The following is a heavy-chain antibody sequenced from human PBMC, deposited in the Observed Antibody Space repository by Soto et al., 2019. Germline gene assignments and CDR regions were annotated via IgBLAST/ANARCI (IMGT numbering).Heavy chain of an antibody. J-gene: IGHJ5*02. CDR1: GGSISSSSYY. D-gene: IGHD3-10*01. Sequence: SETLSLTCTVSGGSISSSSYYWGWIRQPPGKGLEWIGSIYYSGSTYYNPSLKSRVTISVDTSKNQFSLKLSSVTAADTAVYYCASLSYYYGSASYYRHWFDPWGQGTLVTVSS. CDR2: IYYSGST. V-gene: IGHV4-39*01. CDR3: ASLSYYYGSASYYRHWFDP.